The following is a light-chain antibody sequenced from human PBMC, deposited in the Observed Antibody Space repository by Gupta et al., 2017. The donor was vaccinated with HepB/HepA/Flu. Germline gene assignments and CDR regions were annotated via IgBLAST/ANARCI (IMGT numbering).Light chain of an antibody. J-gene: IGLJ2*01. V-gene: IGLV1-40*01. CDR1: SSNIGAGYD. CDR2: GTS. Sequence: QSVLTQPPSVSGAPGPRVTISCTGSSSNIGAGYDVHWYQQLPGTAPKLLIYGTSNRPSGVPDRFSGSKSGTSASLAITGLQADDEADYYCQSYDSSLSGLFGGGTKLTVL. CDR3: QSYDSSLSGL.